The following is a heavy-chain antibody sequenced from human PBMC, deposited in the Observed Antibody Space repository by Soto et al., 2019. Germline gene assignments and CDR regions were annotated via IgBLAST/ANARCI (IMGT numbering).Heavy chain of an antibody. CDR3: GSYYCGGARCPGLDV. CDR2: IYYGGTT. J-gene: IGHJ6*02. CDR1: GGSISPYY. D-gene: IGHD2-21*01. Sequence: SETLSLTCTVSGGSISPYYWTWVRQPPGKGLEWIGYIYYGGTTSYNPSLMSRVTISLETSKSQISLRLSSVTAADTAVYYCGSYYCGGARCPGLDVWGLGTTVT. V-gene: IGHV4-59*08.